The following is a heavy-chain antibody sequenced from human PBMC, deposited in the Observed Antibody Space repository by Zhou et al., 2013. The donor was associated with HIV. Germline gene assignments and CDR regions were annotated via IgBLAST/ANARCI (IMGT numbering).Heavy chain of an antibody. Sequence: QMQLVQSGAEVKKTGSSVKVSCKASGYTFTYRYLHWVRQAPDKRLSGWDGSHLSMVNTNYAQKFQDRVTITRDRSMSTAYMELSSLRSEDTAMYYCASIIWGSGYDAFDIWGQGTMVTVSS. D-gene: IGHD7-27*01. CDR2: SHLSMVNT. CDR3: ASIIWGSGYDAFDI. J-gene: IGHJ3*02. CDR1: GYTFTYRY. V-gene: IGHV1-45*02.